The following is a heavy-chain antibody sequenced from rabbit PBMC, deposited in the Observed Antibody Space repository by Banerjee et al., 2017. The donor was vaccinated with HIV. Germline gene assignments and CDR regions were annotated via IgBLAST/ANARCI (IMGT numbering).Heavy chain of an antibody. CDR1: GFDFSSYG. J-gene: IGHJ2*01. D-gene: IGHD4-1*01. Sequence: LVESGGGLVQPGGSLKLSCKASGFDFSSYGISWVRQAPGKGLEWIGIIGTAEGSTYYASWVNGRFTISSDNAQNTVFLQMTSLTAADTATYFCVRDRGSGWDDALDPWGPGTLVTVS. CDR3: VRDRGSGWDDALDP. V-gene: IGHV1S47*01. CDR2: IGTAEGST.